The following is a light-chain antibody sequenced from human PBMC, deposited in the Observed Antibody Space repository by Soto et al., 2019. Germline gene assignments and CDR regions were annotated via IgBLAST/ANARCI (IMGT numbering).Light chain of an antibody. Sequence: QSALTQPPSASGTPGRRVTISCSGSNSNIGSNSVTWYQQLPGTAPYLLIYDNDRRPSGVPARFSGSKSGTSASLVISGLQSEDEADYYCAAWEDSLNARYVFGTGTKVTVL. CDR1: NSNIGSNS. CDR2: DND. CDR3: AAWEDSLNARYV. V-gene: IGLV1-44*01. J-gene: IGLJ1*01.